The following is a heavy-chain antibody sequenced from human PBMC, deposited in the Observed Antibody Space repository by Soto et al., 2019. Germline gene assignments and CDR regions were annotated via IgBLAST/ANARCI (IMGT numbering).Heavy chain of an antibody. CDR3: AKDYVTSSSSGGDAFDI. J-gene: IGHJ3*02. Sequence: EVQLLESGGGLVQPGGSLRLSCAASGFTFSSYAMSWVRQAPGKGLEWVSAISGSGGSTYYADSVKGRFTISRDNSKNTLYLQMNGLRAEDTAVDYCAKDYVTSSSSGGDAFDIWGQGTMVTVSS. CDR2: ISGSGGST. D-gene: IGHD6-6*01. CDR1: GFTFSSYA. V-gene: IGHV3-23*01.